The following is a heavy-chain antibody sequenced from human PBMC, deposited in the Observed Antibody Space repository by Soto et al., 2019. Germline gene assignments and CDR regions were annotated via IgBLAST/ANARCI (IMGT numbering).Heavy chain of an antibody. V-gene: IGHV2-70*04. Sequence: SGPTLVNPTQTLTLTCTFSRCSLSTSGMRVSWIRQPPGKALEWLARIDWDDDKYYSTSLKTRLTISKDTSKNQVVLTMTNMDPVDTATYYCAKTGTDGSWFEPWGQGTLVTVSS. J-gene: IGHJ5*02. CDR1: RCSLSTSGMR. D-gene: IGHD1-1*01. CDR2: IDWDDDK. CDR3: AKTGTDGSWFEP.